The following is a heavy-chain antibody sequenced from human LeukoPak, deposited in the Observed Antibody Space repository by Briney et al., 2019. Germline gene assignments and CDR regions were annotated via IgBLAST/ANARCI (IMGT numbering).Heavy chain of an antibody. Sequence: SETLSLTCTVSGDSISSGNYFWSWIRQPAGKGLEWIGRISVSVITHYNPSLESRVTISLDTSNNQFSLKLTSVTAADTALYFCAREGILRDYEESGDYFLHAFDFWGQGTMVTVSS. D-gene: IGHD3-22*01. CDR3: AREGILRDYEESGDYFLHAFDF. J-gene: IGHJ3*01. V-gene: IGHV4-61*02. CDR2: ISVSVIT. CDR1: GDSISSGNYF.